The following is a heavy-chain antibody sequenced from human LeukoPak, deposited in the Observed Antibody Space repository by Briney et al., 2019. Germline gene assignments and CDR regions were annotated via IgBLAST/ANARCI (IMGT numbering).Heavy chain of an antibody. CDR2: MNPNSGNT. J-gene: IGHJ6*03. D-gene: IGHD6-13*01. CDR3: ARVLSYSSSWYEVFYYYYYMDG. Sequence: ASVKVSCKASGYTFTSYDINWVRQATGQGLEWMGWMNPNSGNTGYAQKFQGRVTITRNTSISTAYIELSSLRSEDTAVYYCARVLSYSSSWYEVFYYYYYMDGWSKGTTVTVSS. CDR1: GYTFTSYD. V-gene: IGHV1-8*03.